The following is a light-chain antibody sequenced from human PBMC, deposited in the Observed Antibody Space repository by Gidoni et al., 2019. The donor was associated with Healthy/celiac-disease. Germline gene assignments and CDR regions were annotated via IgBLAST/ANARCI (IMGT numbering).Light chain of an antibody. J-gene: IGKJ2*01. CDR2: WAS. Sequence: DIVMTQSPDSLAVSLGERATINCKSSQSVLYSSNNKNYLTWYQQKPGQPPKLLIYWASTRESGVPDRFSGSGSGTDFTLTIGSLRAEDVAVYYCQQYYSTPYTFGQGTKLEIK. CDR3: QQYYSTPYT. V-gene: IGKV4-1*01. CDR1: QSVLYSSNNKNY.